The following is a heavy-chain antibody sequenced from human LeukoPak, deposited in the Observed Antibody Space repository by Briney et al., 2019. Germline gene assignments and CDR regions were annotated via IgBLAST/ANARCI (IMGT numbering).Heavy chain of an antibody. V-gene: IGHV4-59*01. CDR2: IYYSGST. J-gene: IGHJ2*01. CDR3: AREDLRGAVASYDGYFDL. D-gene: IGHD6-19*01. Sequence: SETLSLTCTVSGGSISGYYWSWIRQPPGKGLEWIGYIYYSGSTSYNPSLKSRVTISVDTSKNQFSLKLSSLTAADTAVYYCAREDLRGAVASYDGYFDLWGRGTLVTVSS. CDR1: GGSISGYY.